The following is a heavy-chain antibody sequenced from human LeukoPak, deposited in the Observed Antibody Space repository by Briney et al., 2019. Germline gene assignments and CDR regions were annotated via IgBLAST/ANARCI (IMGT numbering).Heavy chain of an antibody. J-gene: IGHJ4*02. CDR2: IYYSGST. Sequence: ASKTLSLTCAVFGGSISSSDYSWTWIRQHPGKGLEWIATIYYSGSTENNPSLKSRVTISVDTSKNQVSLKLSSVTVADTAVYYCARGSNYDTLGYHFEYWGQGTLVTVSS. CDR3: ARGSNYDTLGYHFEY. D-gene: IGHD3-16*01. CDR1: GGSISSSDYS. V-gene: IGHV4-31*11.